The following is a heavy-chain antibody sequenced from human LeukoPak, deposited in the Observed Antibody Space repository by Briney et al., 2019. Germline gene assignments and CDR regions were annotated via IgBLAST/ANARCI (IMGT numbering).Heavy chain of an antibody. D-gene: IGHD3-10*01. CDR3: AREAGSGTYRGKYYYYYMDV. CDR1: GFTFSSFW. J-gene: IGHJ6*03. CDR2: IKQDGSEK. Sequence: GGSLRLSCAASGFTFSSFWMNWVRQAPGKGLEWVANIKQDGSEKYYLDSVKGRFTISRDNAKNSLFLQMNSLRVEDTAVYYCAREAGSGTYRGKYYYYYMDVWGKGTTVIVSS. V-gene: IGHV3-7*01.